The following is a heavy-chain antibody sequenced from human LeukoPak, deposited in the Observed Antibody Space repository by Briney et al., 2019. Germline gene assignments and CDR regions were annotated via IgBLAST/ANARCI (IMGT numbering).Heavy chain of an antibody. J-gene: IGHJ3*02. CDR1: CGSVSSSF. V-gene: IGHV4-59*02. Sequence: SETLSLTCSVSCGSVSSSFWSWIRQPPGKGLEWIGHIYYSGSTNYNPSLKSRVTISVDTSKNHFSLKVTSVTAADTAVYYCARVGPTDDYGDSHDAFDIWGQGTLVAVSS. D-gene: IGHD4-17*01. CDR3: ARVGPTDDYGDSHDAFDI. CDR2: IYYSGST.